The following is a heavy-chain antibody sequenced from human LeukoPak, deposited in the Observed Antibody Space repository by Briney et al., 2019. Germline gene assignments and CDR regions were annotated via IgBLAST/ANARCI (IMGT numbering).Heavy chain of an antibody. V-gene: IGHV3-30*02. Sequence: PGGSLRLSCAAPGFTFSSYGMHWVRQAPGKGLEWVAFIRYDGSNKYYADSVKGRFTISRDNSKNTLYLQMNSLRAEDTAVYYCARTPSVSAGHWFDPWGQGTLVTVSS. CDR1: GFTFSSYG. J-gene: IGHJ5*02. CDR3: ARTPSVSAGHWFDP. CDR2: IRYDGSNK. D-gene: IGHD4-23*01.